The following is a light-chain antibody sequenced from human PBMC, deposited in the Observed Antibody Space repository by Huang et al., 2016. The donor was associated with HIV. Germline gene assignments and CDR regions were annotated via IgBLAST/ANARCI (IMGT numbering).Light chain of an antibody. Sequence: IQMTQSPSSLSASVGDRVTITCRASQGISNSLAWYQQTPGKAHQLLRYAASRLESGGPCRFSGSRSGTYYTRTISSLQPEGFATYYCQQYSSTPPWTFGLGTNVEI. CDR1: QGISNS. V-gene: IGKV1-NL1*01. CDR2: AAS. J-gene: IGKJ1*01. CDR3: QQYSSTPPWT.